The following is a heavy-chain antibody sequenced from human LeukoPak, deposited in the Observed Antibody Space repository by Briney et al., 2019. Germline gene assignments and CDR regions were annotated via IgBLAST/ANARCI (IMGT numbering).Heavy chain of an antibody. CDR2: IGISSNKI. CDR1: GFTLRSYT. D-gene: IGHD4/OR15-4a*01. V-gene: IGHV3-21*01. CDR3: ARGPSYGARCDYLDY. Sequence: GGPLRLSCVASGFTLRSYTMNWVRQAPGKGLEWVSSIGISSNKIYYADSVKGRFIISRDNAKNSLYLEMNSLRAEDTAVYYCARGPSYGARCDYLDYWGQGALVTVSS. J-gene: IGHJ4*02.